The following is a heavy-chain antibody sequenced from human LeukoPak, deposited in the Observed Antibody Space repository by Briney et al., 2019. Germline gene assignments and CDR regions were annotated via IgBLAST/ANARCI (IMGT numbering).Heavy chain of an antibody. CDR3: ARHVRNYHKHDY. J-gene: IGHJ4*02. D-gene: IGHD1-7*01. Sequence: KTSETLSLTCTVSGGSISSYYWSWIRQPPGKGLEWIGYIYYSGSTNYNPPLKSRVTISVDTTKNQFSLKLSSVTAADTAVYYCARHVRNYHKHDYWGQGTLVTVSS. CDR2: IYYSGST. CDR1: GGSISSYY. V-gene: IGHV4-59*08.